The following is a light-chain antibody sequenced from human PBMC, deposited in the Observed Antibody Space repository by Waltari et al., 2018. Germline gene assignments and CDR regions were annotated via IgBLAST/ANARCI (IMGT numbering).Light chain of an antibody. Sequence: QSALTQPASVSGSPGQSFTISCTGTSRDVGTYNLVSWYQQHPGKAPKLMIYEGSKRPSGVSNRFSGSKSGNTASLTISGLQAEDEADYYCCSYAGSSWVFGGGTKLTVL. CDR3: CSYAGSSWV. CDR1: SRDVGTYNL. J-gene: IGLJ3*02. V-gene: IGLV2-23*01. CDR2: EGS.